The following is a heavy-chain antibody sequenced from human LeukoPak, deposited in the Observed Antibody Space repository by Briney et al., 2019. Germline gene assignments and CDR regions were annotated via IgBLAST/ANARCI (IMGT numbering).Heavy chain of an antibody. CDR3: ARAGSYYGPYYFDY. V-gene: IGHV1-8*03. J-gene: IGHJ4*02. D-gene: IGHD1-26*01. Sequence: GASVTVSYKASGYTFTSYDINWVRQATGQGLEWMGWMNPNSGNTGYAQKFQGRVTITRNTAISTAYMELGSLGSEDTAVDYCARAGSYYGPYYFDYWGQGTLVTVSS. CDR2: MNPNSGNT. CDR1: GYTFTSYD.